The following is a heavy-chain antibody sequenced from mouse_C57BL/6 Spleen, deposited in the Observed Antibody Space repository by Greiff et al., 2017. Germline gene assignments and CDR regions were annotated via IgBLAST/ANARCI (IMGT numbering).Heavy chain of an antibody. CDR1: GFTFSSYT. CDR3: ARHVYYGSSSYFDY. Sequence: EVMLVESGGGLVKPGGSLKLSCAASGFTFSSYTMSWVRQTPEKRLEWVATISGGGGNTYYPDNAKNTLYLPMSSLRSEDTALYYCARHVYYGSSSYFDYWGQGTTLTVSS. CDR2: ISGGGGNT. V-gene: IGHV5-9*01. J-gene: IGHJ2*01. D-gene: IGHD1-1*01.